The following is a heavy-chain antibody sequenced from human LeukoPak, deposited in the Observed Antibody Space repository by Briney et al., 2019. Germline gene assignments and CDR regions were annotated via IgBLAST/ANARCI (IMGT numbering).Heavy chain of an antibody. CDR3: ARTVVPAATRWFDP. CDR2: ISAYNGNT. J-gene: IGHJ5*02. Sequence: ASVKVSCKASGYTFTSYGISWVRQAPGQGLKWMGWISAYNGNTNYARKLQGRVTMTTDTSTSTAYMELRSLRSDDTAVYYCARTVVPAATRWFDPWGQGTLVTVSS. D-gene: IGHD2-2*01. V-gene: IGHV1-18*01. CDR1: GYTFTSYG.